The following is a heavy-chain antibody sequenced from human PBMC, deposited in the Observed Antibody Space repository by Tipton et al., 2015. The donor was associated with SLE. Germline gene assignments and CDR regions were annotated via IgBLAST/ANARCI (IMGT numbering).Heavy chain of an antibody. CDR2: INHSGST. D-gene: IGHD3-3*01. CDR1: GGSFSDYS. J-gene: IGHJ6*02. V-gene: IGHV4-34*01. CDR3: ARGRLLEGLSTYSYYYGMDV. Sequence: TLSLTCAVYGGSFSDYSWSWIRQPPGKGLEWIGEINHSGSTNYNPSLKSRVTISVDTSKIQFSLKLSSVTAADTAVYYCARGRLLEGLSTYSYYYGMDVWGHGTTVTVPS.